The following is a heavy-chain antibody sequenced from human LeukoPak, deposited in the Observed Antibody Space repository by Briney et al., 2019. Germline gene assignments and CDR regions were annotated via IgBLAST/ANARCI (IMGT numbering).Heavy chain of an antibody. V-gene: IGHV1-69*05. CDR3: ARVSYSGYERVDAFDI. J-gene: IGHJ3*02. CDR1: GGTFSSYA. Sequence: SVKVSCKASGGTFSSYAISWVRQASGQGLEWRGGFIPIFGTANYAQKFQGRVTITTDESTSTAYMELSSLRSEDTAVYYCARVSYSGYERVDAFDIWGQGTMVTVSS. D-gene: IGHD5-12*01. CDR2: FIPIFGTA.